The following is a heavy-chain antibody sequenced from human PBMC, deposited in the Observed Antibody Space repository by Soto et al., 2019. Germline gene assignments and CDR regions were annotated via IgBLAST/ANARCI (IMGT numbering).Heavy chain of an antibody. CDR3: ARWDYGYYARFDY. Sequence: QVQLVQSGAEVKKSGASVKVSCKASGYTFTSHDINWVRQATGQGLEWMGWMNPNSGNTGYAQKFHGRVTMTRNTSRSTSDMELSSLRSEDTAVYYCARWDYGYYARFDYWGQGALVTVSS. D-gene: IGHD4-17*01. CDR1: GYTFTSHD. V-gene: IGHV1-8*01. J-gene: IGHJ4*02. CDR2: MNPNSGNT.